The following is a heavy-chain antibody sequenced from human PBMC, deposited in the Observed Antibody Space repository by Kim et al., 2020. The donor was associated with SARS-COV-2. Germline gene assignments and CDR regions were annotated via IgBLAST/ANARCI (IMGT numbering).Heavy chain of an antibody. Sequence: VKGRFTISRDNSKTTLYLQMNSLRAEDTAVYYCARDQGYIVVDLIGGMDVWGKGTTVTVSS. CDR3: ARDQGYIVVDLIGGMDV. D-gene: IGHD2-2*01. V-gene: IGHV3-30*01. J-gene: IGHJ6*03.